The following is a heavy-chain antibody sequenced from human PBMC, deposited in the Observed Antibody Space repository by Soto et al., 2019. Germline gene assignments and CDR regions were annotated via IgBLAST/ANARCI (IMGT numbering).Heavy chain of an antibody. D-gene: IGHD2-15*01. CDR2: FDPEDGET. J-gene: IGHJ5*02. CDR1: EGTFSSYA. Sequence: SVKVSCKASEGTFSSYAITWVRQAPGKGLEWMGGFDPEDGETIYAQKFKGRVTMTEDTSTDTAYMELSSLRSEDTAVYYCAIRINNWFDPWGQGTLVTISS. CDR3: AIRINNWFDP. V-gene: IGHV1-24*01.